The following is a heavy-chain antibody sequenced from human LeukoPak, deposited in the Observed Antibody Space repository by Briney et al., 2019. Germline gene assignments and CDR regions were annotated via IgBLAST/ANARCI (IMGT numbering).Heavy chain of an antibody. V-gene: IGHV3-11*01. CDR1: GFTFSNYY. Sequence: PGGSLRLSCAASGFTFSNYYMSWIRQAPGKGLEWLSYINSSGGPIYYADSVKGRFTISRDNSKNTLYLQMNSLRAEDTAVYYCARVAEGRHCTNGVCYNYWGQGTLVTVSS. CDR3: ARVAEGRHCTNGVCYNY. D-gene: IGHD2-8*01. CDR2: INSSGGPI. J-gene: IGHJ4*02.